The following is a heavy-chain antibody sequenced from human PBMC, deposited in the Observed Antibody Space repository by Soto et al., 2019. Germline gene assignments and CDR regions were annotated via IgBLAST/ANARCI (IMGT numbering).Heavy chain of an antibody. D-gene: IGHD3-22*01. CDR2: ISSSSSTI. Sequence: GGSMRLSCAASGFTFSSYSMNWVRQAPGKGLEWVSYISSSSSTIYYADSVKGRFTISRDNAKNSLYLQMNSLRDEDTAVYYCARGLYYYDSSGYWGYWGQGTLVTVSS. J-gene: IGHJ4*02. CDR1: GFTFSSYS. V-gene: IGHV3-48*02. CDR3: ARGLYYYDSSGYWGY.